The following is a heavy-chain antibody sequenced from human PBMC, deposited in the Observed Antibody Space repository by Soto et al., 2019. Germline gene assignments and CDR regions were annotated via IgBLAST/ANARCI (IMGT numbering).Heavy chain of an antibody. J-gene: IGHJ6*02. V-gene: IGHV1-2*04. D-gene: IGHD2-2*01. Sequence: ASVTVSCKASGYTFTDYYMHWVRQAPGQGLEWMGWINPNSGGTNYAQKFQGWVTMTRDTSISTAYMELSRLRSDDTAVYYCARLAGYCISTSCPDPYYYGMDVWGQGTTVTV. CDR2: INPNSGGT. CDR3: ARLAGYCISTSCPDPYYYGMDV. CDR1: GYTFTDYY.